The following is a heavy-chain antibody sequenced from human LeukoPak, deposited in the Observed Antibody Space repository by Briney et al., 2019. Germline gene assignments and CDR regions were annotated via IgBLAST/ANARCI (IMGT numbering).Heavy chain of an antibody. CDR3: AGNYGDESRAFNI. J-gene: IGHJ3*02. V-gene: IGHV1-69*05. Sequence: SVKVSCKASGGTFSSYAISWVRQAPGQGLEWMGRIIPIFGTANYAQKFQGRVTITTDESTSTAYMELSSLRSEDTAVYYCAGNYGDESRAFNIWGQGTMVTVSS. D-gene: IGHD4-17*01. CDR1: GGTFSSYA. CDR2: IIPIFGTA.